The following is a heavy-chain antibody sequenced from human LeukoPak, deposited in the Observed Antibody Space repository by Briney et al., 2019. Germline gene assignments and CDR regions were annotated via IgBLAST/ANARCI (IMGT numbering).Heavy chain of an antibody. CDR1: GGTFSSYA. D-gene: IGHD3-22*01. CDR2: IIPIFGTA. J-gene: IGHJ4*02. V-gene: IGHV1-69*01. CDR3: ASSSSGYYFYTTPAAFDY. Sequence: ASVKVSCKASGGTFSSYAISWVGQAPGQGLEWMGGIIPIFGTANYAQKFQGRVTITADESTSTAYMELSSLRSEDTAVYYCASSSSGYYFYTTPAAFDYWGQGTLVTVSS.